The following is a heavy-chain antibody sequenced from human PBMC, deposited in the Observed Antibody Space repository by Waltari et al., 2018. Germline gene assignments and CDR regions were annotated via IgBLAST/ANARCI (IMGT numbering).Heavy chain of an antibody. CDR2: IYHSGST. J-gene: IGHJ5*02. V-gene: IGHV4-38-2*01. Sequence: QVQLQESGPGLVKPSETLSLTCAVSGYSISSGYYWGWIRQPPGKGLEWIGSIYHSGSTYYNPSLKSRVTISVDTSKNQFSLKLSSVTAADTAVYYCARGIAARRGWFDPWGQGTLVTVSS. CDR3: ARGIAARRGWFDP. D-gene: IGHD6-6*01. CDR1: GYSISSGYY.